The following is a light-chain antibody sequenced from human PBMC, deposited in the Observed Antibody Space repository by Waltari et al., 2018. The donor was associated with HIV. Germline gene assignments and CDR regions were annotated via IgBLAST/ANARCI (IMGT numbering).Light chain of an antibody. V-gene: IGLV2-14*03. CDR3: TSYTSSSTLV. Sequence: QSALTQPASVSGSPGQSITISCTGTSSDIGAYNYVSWYQHHPGKAPKLIIYDVTNQPSGVSNRFSGSKSGNTASLTISGLQAEDESDYYCTSYTSSSTLVFGGGTKLTVL. CDR1: SSDIGAYNY. CDR2: DVT. J-gene: IGLJ2*01.